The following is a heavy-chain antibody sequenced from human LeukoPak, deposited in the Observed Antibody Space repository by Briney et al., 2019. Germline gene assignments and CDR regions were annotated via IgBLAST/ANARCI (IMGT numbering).Heavy chain of an antibody. D-gene: IGHD1-1*01. Sequence: GGSLRLSCAGSGFTLSSYWMHWVRQAPGKGLVWVSRFYSDGSRTNYADSVKGRFTISGDNSKNTLYLQMNSLRAEDTAVYYCAKDAGTTRSFYYFDYWGQGTLVTVSS. CDR1: GFTLSSYW. J-gene: IGHJ4*02. V-gene: IGHV3-74*01. CDR3: AKDAGTTRSFYYFDY. CDR2: FYSDGSRT.